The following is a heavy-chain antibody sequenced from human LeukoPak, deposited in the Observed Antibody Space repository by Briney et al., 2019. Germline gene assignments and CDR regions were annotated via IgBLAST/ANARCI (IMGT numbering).Heavy chain of an antibody. Sequence: SETLSLTCTVSGGSISSYYWSWIRQPPGKGLEWIGYIYYSGSANYNPSLKSRVTISLDTSKNQFSLKLSSVTAADTAVYYCARAAYDVLTGCETFDYWGQGTLVTVSS. CDR2: IYYSGSA. J-gene: IGHJ4*02. CDR1: GGSISSYY. CDR3: ARAAYDVLTGCETFDY. V-gene: IGHV4-59*01. D-gene: IGHD3-9*01.